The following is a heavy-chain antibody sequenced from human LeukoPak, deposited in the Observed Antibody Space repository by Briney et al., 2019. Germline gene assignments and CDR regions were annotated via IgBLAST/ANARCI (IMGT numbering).Heavy chain of an antibody. J-gene: IGHJ4*02. Sequence: GESLKISCKCSGYSFTSYWIAWVRQMPGKGLEWMGIINPGDPDTRYSPSFQGQVTISVDKSISTAYLQWSSLKASDTAIYYCAKIDRQYCSRSSCYALDYWGQGTQVTVSS. V-gene: IGHV5-51*01. D-gene: IGHD2-2*01. CDR1: GYSFTSYW. CDR3: AKIDRQYCSRSSCYALDY. CDR2: INPGDPDT.